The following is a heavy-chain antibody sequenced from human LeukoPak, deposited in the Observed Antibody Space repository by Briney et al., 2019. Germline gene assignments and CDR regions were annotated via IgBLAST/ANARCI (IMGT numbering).Heavy chain of an antibody. Sequence: GRSLRLSCADTGFTFRSCWMSWVRQAPGKGLEKVANIKQDGSEKYYVDSVKGRFTLSRDNTKNSLYLQMNSLRAEDTAVYYCARDNFGHTYGYALDYWGQGTLVTVSS. J-gene: IGHJ4*02. V-gene: IGHV3-7*01. CDR2: IKQDGSEK. CDR1: GFTFRSCW. CDR3: ARDNFGHTYGYALDY. D-gene: IGHD5-18*01.